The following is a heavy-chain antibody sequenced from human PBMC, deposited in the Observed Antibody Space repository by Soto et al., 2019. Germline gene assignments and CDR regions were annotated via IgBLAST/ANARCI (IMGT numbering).Heavy chain of an antibody. J-gene: IGHJ4*02. D-gene: IGHD5-12*01. Sequence: EVQLVESGGGLVKPGGSLRLSCEASGFTFSSYSMNWVRQAPGKGLEWVSSISSSGSYIYYTDSVKGRFTISRDNAKNSLYLQMNRLRAEDTAVYYCARDPPYSGYDLYYFDYWGQGTLVTVSS. V-gene: IGHV3-21*01. CDR1: GFTFSSYS. CDR3: ARDPPYSGYDLYYFDY. CDR2: ISSSGSYI.